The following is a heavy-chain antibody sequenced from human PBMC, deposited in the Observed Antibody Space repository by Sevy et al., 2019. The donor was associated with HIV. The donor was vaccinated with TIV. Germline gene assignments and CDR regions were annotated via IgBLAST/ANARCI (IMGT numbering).Heavy chain of an antibody. V-gene: IGHV3-48*01. CDR1: GFTFSSYS. Sequence: GGSLRLSCAASGFTFSSYSMNWVRQAPGKGLEWVSYISSSSSTIYYADSVKGRFTISRDNAKNSLYLQMNSLRAEDTAVYYCARHLYYDILTGYMSRGAFDIWGQGTMVSVSS. D-gene: IGHD3-9*01. CDR2: ISSSSSTI. J-gene: IGHJ3*02. CDR3: ARHLYYDILTGYMSRGAFDI.